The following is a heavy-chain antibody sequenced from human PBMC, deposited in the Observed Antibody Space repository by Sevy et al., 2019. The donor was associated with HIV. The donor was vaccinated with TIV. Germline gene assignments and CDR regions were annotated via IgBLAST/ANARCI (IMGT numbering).Heavy chain of an antibody. D-gene: IGHD3-22*01. CDR3: ARDRNNYDSSGYPKGMDV. J-gene: IGHJ6*02. CDR2: ISGNNDYT. Sequence: ASVKVSCKASGYTFTRYGISLVRRAPGQGLEWMGWISGNNDYTNYAQKIQGRVTMTTDTSTSVAYMELRSLRSDDTAVYYCARDRNNYDSSGYPKGMDVWGQGTTVTVSS. V-gene: IGHV1-18*01. CDR1: GYTFTRYG.